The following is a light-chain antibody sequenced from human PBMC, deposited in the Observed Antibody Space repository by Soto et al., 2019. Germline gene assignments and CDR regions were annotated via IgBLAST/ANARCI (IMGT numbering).Light chain of an antibody. CDR3: QHRSIWPVS. CDR1: QSVGSY. Sequence: EIVMTQSPATLSLSPGERATLSCRASQSVGSYLAWYQQKPGQAPRLLIFDASNRATGIPARFSGSGSGTDFTLTIRSIETQDFAVYYCQHRSIWPVSFCQGTRLEIK. CDR2: DAS. V-gene: IGKV3-11*01. J-gene: IGKJ5*01.